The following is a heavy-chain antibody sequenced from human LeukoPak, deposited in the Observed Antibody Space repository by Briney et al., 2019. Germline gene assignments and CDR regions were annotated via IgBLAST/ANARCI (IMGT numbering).Heavy chain of an antibody. CDR1: DGSISSYY. CDR3: ARASRGVVPAAHFDY. V-gene: IGHV4-59*01. Sequence: SETLSLTCTVSDGSISSYYWSWIRQPPGKGLEWIGYIYYSGSTNYNPSLKSRVTISVDTSKNQFSLKLSSVTAADTAVYYCARASRGVVPAAHFDYWGQGTLVTVSS. D-gene: IGHD2-2*01. J-gene: IGHJ4*02. CDR2: IYYSGST.